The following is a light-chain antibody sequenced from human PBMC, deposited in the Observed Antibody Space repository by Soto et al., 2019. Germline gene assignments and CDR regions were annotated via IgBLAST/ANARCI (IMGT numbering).Light chain of an antibody. CDR2: GAY. CDR3: QQYNNWPYT. V-gene: IGKV3-15*01. CDR1: QSVSSN. J-gene: IGKJ2*01. Sequence: EIVMTQSPATLSVSPGERATLSCRASQSVSSNLAWYQQKPGQAPRLLISGAYTRATDIPARFSGSGSGTEFTLTISSLQSEDFVVYYCQQYNNWPYTFGQGTKLEIK.